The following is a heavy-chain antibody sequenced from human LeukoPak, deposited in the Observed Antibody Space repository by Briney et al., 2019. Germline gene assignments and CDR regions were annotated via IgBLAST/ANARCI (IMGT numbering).Heavy chain of an antibody. Sequence: GGSLRLSCAASGFTFSSYAMSWVRQAPGKGLEWVSSISGSGGSTYYADSVKGGFTISRDNAKNTLYLQMNSLSAEDTAVYYCAKDQVTRFGPQSIDYWGQGTLVTVSS. V-gene: IGHV3-23*01. J-gene: IGHJ4*02. CDR3: AKDQVTRFGPQSIDY. D-gene: IGHD3-16*01. CDR1: GFTFSSYA. CDR2: ISGSGGST.